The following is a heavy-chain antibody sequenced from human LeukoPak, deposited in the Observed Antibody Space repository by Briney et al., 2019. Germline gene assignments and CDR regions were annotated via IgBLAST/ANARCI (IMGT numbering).Heavy chain of an antibody. CDR1: GGSISSGRYY. Sequence: PSQTLSLTCNVSGGSISSGRYYWSWIRLPAGKGLEWIGRIFTSGSTNYNPSLKSRVTISLDTSKNQFSLKLSSVTAADTAVYYCATIAVAGHFDYWGQGTLVTVSS. V-gene: IGHV4-61*02. J-gene: IGHJ4*02. CDR2: IFTSGST. CDR3: ATIAVAGHFDY. D-gene: IGHD6-19*01.